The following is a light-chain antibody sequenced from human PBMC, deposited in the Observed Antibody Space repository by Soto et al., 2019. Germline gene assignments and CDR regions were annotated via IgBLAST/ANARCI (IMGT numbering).Light chain of an antibody. V-gene: IGLV2-11*01. CDR1: SSDVGGYNY. Sequence: QSALTQPRSVSGSPGQSVTISCTGTSSDVGGYNYVSWYQQHPGKAPKLMIYDVSKRPSGVSDRFSGSKSGNTASLTISGLQAEDEADYYCCSYAGSYTWVFGGGTKLTFL. J-gene: IGLJ3*02. CDR3: CSYAGSYTWV. CDR2: DVS.